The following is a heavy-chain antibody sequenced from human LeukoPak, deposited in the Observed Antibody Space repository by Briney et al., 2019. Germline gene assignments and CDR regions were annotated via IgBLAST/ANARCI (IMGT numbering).Heavy chain of an antibody. CDR1: GFTFSSYS. Sequence: GGSPRLSCAASGFTFSSYSMNWVRQAPGKGLEWVSYISSSSSTIYYADSVKGRFTISRDNAKNTLYLEVIGLTAEDTAVYYCAKDDAWLRFGEWSQGTLVTVSS. D-gene: IGHD3-10*01. V-gene: IGHV3-48*01. CDR3: AKDDAWLRFGE. CDR2: ISSSSSTI. J-gene: IGHJ4*02.